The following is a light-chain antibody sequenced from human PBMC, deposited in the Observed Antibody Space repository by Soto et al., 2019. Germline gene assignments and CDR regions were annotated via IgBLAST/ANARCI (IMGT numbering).Light chain of an antibody. V-gene: IGLV2-14*01. J-gene: IGLJ3*02. CDR1: SSDVGGHNH. CDR2: EVS. Sequence: QSALTQPASVSGSPGQSITISCTGSSSDVGGHNHVSWYQQHPGKAPKLMIYEVSNRPSGVSNRFSGSKSGSTASLTISGLQAEDEADYYCSSYTSSSTLEVFGGGTKLTVL. CDR3: SSYTSSSTLEV.